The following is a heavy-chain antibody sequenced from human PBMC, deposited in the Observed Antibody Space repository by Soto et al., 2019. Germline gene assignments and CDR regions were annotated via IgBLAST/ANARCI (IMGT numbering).Heavy chain of an antibody. CDR1: GYTLTDFY. V-gene: IGHV1-46*03. J-gene: IGHJ3*02. CDR2: INPSGDTT. CDR3: ATLRSWDDDAFDI. D-gene: IGHD4-17*01. Sequence: GASVKVSCKASGYTLTDFYIHWVRRAPGQGLEWMGIINPSGDTTTFAQNFQGRVAMTRDTSTGTVYMELNSLRSEDTAVYYCATLRSWDDDAFDISGQGTMVTVSS.